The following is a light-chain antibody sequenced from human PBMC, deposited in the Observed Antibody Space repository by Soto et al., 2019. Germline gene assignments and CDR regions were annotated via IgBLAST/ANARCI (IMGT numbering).Light chain of an antibody. CDR1: QRVSIN. V-gene: IGKV3-15*01. CDR3: QQYNNWPT. Sequence: EIVMTQSPATLSVSPGERATLSCRASQRVSINLAWYQHKPGQAPRLLIYGASTRATGIQARFSGSGSGTEFNLTLSSLQSGDFAVYHCQQYNNWPTFGQGTKVEIK. CDR2: GAS. J-gene: IGKJ1*01.